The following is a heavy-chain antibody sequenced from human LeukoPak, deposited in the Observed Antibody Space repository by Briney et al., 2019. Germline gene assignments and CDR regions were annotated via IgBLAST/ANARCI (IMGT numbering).Heavy chain of an antibody. Sequence: SGGSLRLSCAASGFTFSSFAMSWVRQAPGKGLEWVSVISDSGGSAYYADSVKGRFTISRDNSKNTLYLQMNSLRAEDTAVYYCASRPTCHYDSSGFNCLDYWGQGTLVTVSS. CDR1: GFTFSSFA. J-gene: IGHJ4*02. V-gene: IGHV3-23*01. CDR3: ASRPTCHYDSSGFNCLDY. D-gene: IGHD3-22*01. CDR2: ISDSGGSA.